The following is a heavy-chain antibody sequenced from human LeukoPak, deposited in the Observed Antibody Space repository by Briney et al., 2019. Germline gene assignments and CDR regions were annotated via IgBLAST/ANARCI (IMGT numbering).Heavy chain of an antibody. CDR2: IRVTGDSP. CDR1: GFTVTNYH. CDR3: ARAPAGTLDF. Sequence: ASVKVSRTASGFTVTNYHMHWVRQAPGQGLEWEALIRVTGDSPDYAQKFRGRVTVTCDTSTSTAYLELWSLKLEGPAVYYCARAPAGTLDFWGQGTLVTVSS. V-gene: IGHV1-46*01. J-gene: IGHJ4*02. D-gene: IGHD6-13*01.